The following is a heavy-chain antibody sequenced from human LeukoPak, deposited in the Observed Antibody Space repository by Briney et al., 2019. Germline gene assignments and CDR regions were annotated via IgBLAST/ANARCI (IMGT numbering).Heavy chain of an antibody. CDR1: GFTVSSNY. J-gene: IGHJ4*02. Sequence: GGSLRLSCAASGFTVSSNYMSLVRRAPGKGLEWVSVIYSGGGTYYADSVKGRFAISRDNSKNTLYLQMNSLRPEDTAVYYCARVGYSSGWFRQWGQGTLVTVSS. CDR3: ARVGYSSGWFRQ. D-gene: IGHD6-19*01. CDR2: IYSGGGT. V-gene: IGHV3-66*01.